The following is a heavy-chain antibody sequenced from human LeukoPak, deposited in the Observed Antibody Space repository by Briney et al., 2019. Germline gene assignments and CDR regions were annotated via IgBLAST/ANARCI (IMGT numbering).Heavy chain of an antibody. CDR3: AKDSGYYDSSGYYLEGDFDY. D-gene: IGHD3-22*01. J-gene: IGHJ4*02. CDR2: IRYDGSNK. V-gene: IGHV3-30*02. CDR1: GFTFSSYG. Sequence: PGGSLRLSCAASGFTFSSYGMHWVRQAPGKGLEWVAFIRYDGSNKYYADSVKGRFTISRDNSKNTLYLQMNSLRAEDTAVYYCAKDSGYYDSSGYYLEGDFDYWGQGTLVTVSS.